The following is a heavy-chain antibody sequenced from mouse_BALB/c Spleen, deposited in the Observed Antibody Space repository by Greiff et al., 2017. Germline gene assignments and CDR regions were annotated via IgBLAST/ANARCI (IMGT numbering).Heavy chain of an antibody. V-gene: IGHV2-6-7*01. CDR2: IWGDGST. D-gene: IGHD2-4*01. Sequence: VKLVESGPGLVAPSQCLSITCTVSGFSLTGYGVNWVRQPPGKGLEWLGMIWGDGSTDYNSALKSRLSISKDNSKSQVFLKMNSLQTDDTARYYCARAYDYDDGYAMDYWGQGTSVTVSS. CDR3: ARAYDYDDGYAMDY. J-gene: IGHJ4*01. CDR1: GFSLTGYG.